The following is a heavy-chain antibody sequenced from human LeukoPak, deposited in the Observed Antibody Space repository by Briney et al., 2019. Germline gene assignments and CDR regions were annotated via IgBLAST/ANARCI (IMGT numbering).Heavy chain of an antibody. CDR1: GFTFSDSA. CDR2: MDKETNLYAT. D-gene: IGHD1-26*01. CDR3: TRDSGTYNWFDP. Sequence: PGESLILSCVAYGFTFSDSAIHWVRQSSGKGLEWIGHMDKETNLYATALAASVKGRFTVCRDDSKITAYLHMNSLKTEDTALYYCTRDSGTYNWFDPWGQGTLVTVSS. V-gene: IGHV3-73*01. J-gene: IGHJ5*01.